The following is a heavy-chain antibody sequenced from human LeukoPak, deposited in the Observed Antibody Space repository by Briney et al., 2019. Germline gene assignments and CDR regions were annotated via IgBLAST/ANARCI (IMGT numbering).Heavy chain of an antibody. D-gene: IGHD3-22*01. J-gene: IGHJ4*02. CDR3: ARDEHQYYHASSGRFDY. Sequence: PGGSLRLSCAASGFTFSYYWMGWVRQAPGKGLEWVANIKQDGGEKYYVDSVKGRFTISRDNAKNSLYLQMNSMRAEDTAVYYCARDEHQYYHASSGRFDYWGQGILVTVSS. CDR2: IKQDGGEK. CDR1: GFTFSYYW. V-gene: IGHV3-7*04.